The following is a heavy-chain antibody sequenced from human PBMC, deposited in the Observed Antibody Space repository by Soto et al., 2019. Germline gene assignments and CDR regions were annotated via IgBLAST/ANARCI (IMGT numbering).Heavy chain of an antibody. Sequence: SETLSLTCTVSGGSISSGDHYWSWIRQPPGKGLEWMGYIYYSGSTYYNPSLKSRVFISVDMSKNQFSLKLSSVTAADTAMYYCARVRTMYCSSGSCYDTFDIWGQGTMVTVSS. CDR2: IYYSGST. CDR1: GGSISSGDHY. J-gene: IGHJ3*02. CDR3: ARVRTMYCSSGSCYDTFDI. V-gene: IGHV4-30-4*01. D-gene: IGHD2-15*01.